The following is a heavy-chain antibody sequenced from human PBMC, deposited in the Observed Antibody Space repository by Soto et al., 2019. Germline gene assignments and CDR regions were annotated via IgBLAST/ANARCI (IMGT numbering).Heavy chain of an antibody. D-gene: IGHD1-26*01. CDR2: ISSSGGST. J-gene: IGHJ6*02. CDR1: GFTFSSYA. CDR3: VKGGPPSEKLQPDYGMDV. V-gene: IGHV3-64D*06. Sequence: GGSLRLSCSASGFTFSSYAMHWVRQAPGKGLEYVSAISSSGGSTYYADSVKGRFTISRDNSKNTLYLQMSSLRAEDTAVYYCVKGGPPSEKLQPDYGMDVWGQGTTVT.